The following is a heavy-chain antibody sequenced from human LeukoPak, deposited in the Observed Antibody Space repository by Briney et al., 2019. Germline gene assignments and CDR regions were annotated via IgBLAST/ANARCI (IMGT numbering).Heavy chain of an antibody. Sequence: ASVKVSCKASGYTFTSYDINWVRQATGQGLEWMGWMNPNSGNTGYAQKFQGRVTMTRNTSISTAYMELSSLRSEDTAVYYCARGPTPAAIADWFDPWGQGTLVTVSS. J-gene: IGHJ5*02. CDR2: MNPNSGNT. D-gene: IGHD2-2*02. V-gene: IGHV1-8*01. CDR3: ARGPTPAAIADWFDP. CDR1: GYTFTSYD.